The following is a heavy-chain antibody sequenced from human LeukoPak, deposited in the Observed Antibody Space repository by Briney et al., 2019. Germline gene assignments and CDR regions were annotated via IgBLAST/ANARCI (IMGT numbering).Heavy chain of an antibody. CDR2: ISSSGSTI. CDR1: GFTFSSYE. CDR3: ARDSPHCSSTSCFAFDI. Sequence: GGSLRLSCAASGFTFSSYEMNWVRQAPGKGLEWVSYISSSGSTIYYADSVKGRFTISRDNAKNSLYLQMNSLRAEDTAVYYCARDSPHCSSTSCFAFDIWGQGTMVTVSS. V-gene: IGHV3-48*03. D-gene: IGHD2-2*01. J-gene: IGHJ3*02.